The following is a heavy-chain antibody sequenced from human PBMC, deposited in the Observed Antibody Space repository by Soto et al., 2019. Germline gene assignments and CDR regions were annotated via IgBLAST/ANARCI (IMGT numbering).Heavy chain of an antibody. J-gene: IGHJ6*02. CDR1: GGSISSGGYY. Sequence: QVQLQESGPGLVKPSQTLSLTCTVSGGSISSGGYYWSWIRQHPGKGLEWIGYIYYSGSTYYNPSLKSRVTISVDTSKNHNSLKLSSVTAADTAVYYCAREAVGTAAHPMMYYYYYYGMDVWGQGTTVTVSS. D-gene: IGHD5-18*01. CDR3: AREAVGTAAHPMMYYYYYYGMDV. CDR2: IYYSGST. V-gene: IGHV4-31*03.